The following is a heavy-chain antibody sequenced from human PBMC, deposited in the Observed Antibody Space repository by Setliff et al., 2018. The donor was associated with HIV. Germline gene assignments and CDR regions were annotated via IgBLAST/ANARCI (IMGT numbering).Heavy chain of an antibody. CDR3: ARGAEDLAINPPSFDYYFDY. J-gene: IGHJ4*02. CDR2: ISAYNGNT. Sequence: GASVKVSCKASGYTFTSYDISWVRQAPGQGLEWMGWISAYNGNTNYAQKLQGRVTMTRDTSISTVYMELSSLRSDDTALYFCARGAEDLAINPPSFDYYFDYWGQGTPVTVSS. D-gene: IGHD3-9*01. V-gene: IGHV1-18*01. CDR1: GYTFTSYD.